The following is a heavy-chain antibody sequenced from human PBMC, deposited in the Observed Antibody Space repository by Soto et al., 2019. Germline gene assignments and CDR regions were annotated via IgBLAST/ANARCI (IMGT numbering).Heavy chain of an antibody. CDR3: ARGHFDDSSGYYYFDY. V-gene: IGHV3-33*01. J-gene: IGHJ4*02. CDR2: IWYDGSNK. D-gene: IGHD3-22*01. CDR1: GFTFSSYG. Sequence: QVQLVESGGGVVQPGRSLRLSCAASGFTFSSYGMHWVRQAPGKGLEWVAVIWYDGSNKYYADSVKGRFTISRDNSKNTLYLQMNSLRAEDTAVYYCARGHFDDSSGYYYFDYWGQGTLVTVSS.